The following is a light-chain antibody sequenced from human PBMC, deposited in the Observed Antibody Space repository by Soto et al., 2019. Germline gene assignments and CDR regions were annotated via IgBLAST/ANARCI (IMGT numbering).Light chain of an antibody. Sequence: EIVLTQSPATLSLSPGERDTLSCRASQSVSNYLAWYQQKPGQAPRLLIYDASNRATGIPARFSGSGSGTDFTLTISTLEPEDFAVYDCQQHINRLSFGGGTKVEIK. CDR2: DAS. CDR1: QSVSNY. CDR3: QQHINRLS. J-gene: IGKJ4*01. V-gene: IGKV3-11*01.